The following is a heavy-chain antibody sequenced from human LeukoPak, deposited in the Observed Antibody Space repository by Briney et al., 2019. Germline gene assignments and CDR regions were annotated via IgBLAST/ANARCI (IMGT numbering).Heavy chain of an antibody. CDR1: GYSITSGYY. J-gene: IGHJ4*02. D-gene: IGHD3-10*01. V-gene: IGHV4-38-2*02. CDR3: ARSGGSGSPFDS. Sequence: SDTLSLTCTISGYSITSGYYWGWIRQPPGKGLEWIGSVYHSGSAYYNPSLKSGFTISVDTSKDQFSLKVNFVTAADTAVYYCARSGGSGSPFDSWGQGTLVTVSS. CDR2: VYHSGSA.